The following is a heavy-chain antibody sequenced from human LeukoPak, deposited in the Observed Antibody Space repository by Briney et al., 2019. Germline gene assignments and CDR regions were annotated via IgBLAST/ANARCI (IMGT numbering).Heavy chain of an antibody. CDR2: IIPDFGIT. CDR1: GGTPNDYA. D-gene: IGHD5-12*01. V-gene: IGHV1-69*13. Sequence: ASVKVSCKASGGTPNDYAITWVRQAPGQGLEWLGGIIPDFGITKYAQNFQDRVTITADESTSTAYMELSRLRSEDTAVYYCARMLVATNFRYMDVWGKGTTVTVSS. J-gene: IGHJ6*03. CDR3: ARMLVATNFRYMDV.